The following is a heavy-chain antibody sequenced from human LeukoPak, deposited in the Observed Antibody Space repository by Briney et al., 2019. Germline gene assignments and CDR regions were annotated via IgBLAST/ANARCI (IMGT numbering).Heavy chain of an antibody. CDR1: GFTFSSSA. CDR2: IAHHGNNK. D-gene: IGHD2-8*02. Sequence: GGSLRLSCGASGFTFSSSAMHWVRQGPGKGLEWVTYIAHHGNNKYYADSVKGRFTISRDNSKGSLYLQMNSLRADDTAVYYCAKDGSWSCTDWGQGTLVRVSS. J-gene: IGHJ4*02. CDR3: AKDGSWSCTD. V-gene: IGHV3-30*02.